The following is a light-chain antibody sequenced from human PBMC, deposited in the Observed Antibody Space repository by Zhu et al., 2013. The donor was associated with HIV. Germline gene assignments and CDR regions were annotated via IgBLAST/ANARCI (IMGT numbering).Light chain of an antibody. V-gene: IGLV2-14*03. CDR1: DSDIGDYNF. J-gene: IGLJ2*01. CDR3: SSHRRNSGVV. CDR2: EVT. Sequence: QSALTQPASVSGSPGQSITISCTGTDSDIGDYNFVSWYQQHPGKAPKLLIFEVTNRPSGISGRFSGSKSGNTASLTISGLQPDDESHYYCSSHRRNSGVVFGTGTALTVL.